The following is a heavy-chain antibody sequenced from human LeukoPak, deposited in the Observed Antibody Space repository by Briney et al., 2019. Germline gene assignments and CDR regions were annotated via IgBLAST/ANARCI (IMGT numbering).Heavy chain of an antibody. V-gene: IGHV4-39*01. Sequence: SETLSLTCTVSGGSISSSSNYYCGWIRQPPGKGLEWIGNIHYSGNTYYKPSLKSRVTISVDTSKNQFSLKLSSVSAADTAVYFCARTSLSSSSFGNAFDIWGQGTMVTVSS. CDR1: GGSISSSSNYY. J-gene: IGHJ3*02. CDR2: IHYSGNT. CDR3: ARTSLSSSSFGNAFDI. D-gene: IGHD6-6*01.